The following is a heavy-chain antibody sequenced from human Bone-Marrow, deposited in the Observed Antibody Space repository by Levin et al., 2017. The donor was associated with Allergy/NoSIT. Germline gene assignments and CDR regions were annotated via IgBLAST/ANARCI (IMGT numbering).Heavy chain of an antibody. D-gene: IGHD1-26*01. Sequence: SETLSLTCAVSGGSISSGDYAWTWIRQPPGKGLEWIAYIYHTGVASYNPSLKSRVTISLDRSRNHFSLKLTSVTAADTAVYYCARAPGLGVNWYFDLWGRGTLVTVSS. CDR3: ARAPGLGVNWYFDL. J-gene: IGHJ2*01. CDR2: IYHTGVA. V-gene: IGHV4-30-2*01. CDR1: GGSISSGDYA.